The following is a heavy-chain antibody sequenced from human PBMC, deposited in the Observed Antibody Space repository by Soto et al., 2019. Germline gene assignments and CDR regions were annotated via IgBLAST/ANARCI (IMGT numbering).Heavy chain of an antibody. V-gene: IGHV1-46*01. D-gene: IGHD5-18*01. CDR3: ARDSGAATVLYYYYYYGMDV. J-gene: IGHJ6*02. CDR2: INPSGGST. CDR1: GCTFTSYY. Sequence: ASVKVSCKASGCTFTSYYMHWVRQAPGQGLEWMGIINPSGGSTSYAQKFQGRVTMTRDTSTSTVYMELSSLRSEDTAVYYCARDSGAATVLYYYYYYGMDVWGQGTTVTVSS.